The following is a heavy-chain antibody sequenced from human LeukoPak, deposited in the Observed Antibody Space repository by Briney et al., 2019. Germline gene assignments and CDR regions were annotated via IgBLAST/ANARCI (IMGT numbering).Heavy chain of an antibody. V-gene: IGHV3-48*03. Sequence: GGPLRLSCAASGFTFSSYEMNWVRQAPGKGLEWVSYISSSGSTIYYADSVKGRFTISRDNAKNSLYLQMNSLRAEDTAVYYCARDRVAAAGIFDYWGQGTLVTVSS. CDR3: ARDRVAAAGIFDY. CDR2: ISSSGSTI. D-gene: IGHD6-13*01. J-gene: IGHJ4*02. CDR1: GFTFSSYE.